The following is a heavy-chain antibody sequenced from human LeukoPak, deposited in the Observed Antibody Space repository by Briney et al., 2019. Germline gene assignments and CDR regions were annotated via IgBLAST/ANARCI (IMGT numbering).Heavy chain of an antibody. CDR3: ARGTFGISSWRHNFDY. V-gene: IGHV3-21*01. J-gene: IGHJ4*02. CDR1: GFTFSSYS. CDR2: ISSSSSYI. D-gene: IGHD6-13*01. Sequence: GGSLRLSCAVSGFTFSSYSMNWVRQAPGKGLEWVSSISSSSSYIYYADSVKGRFTISRDNAKNSLYLQMNSLRAEDTAVYYCARGTFGISSWRHNFDYWGQGTLVTVSS.